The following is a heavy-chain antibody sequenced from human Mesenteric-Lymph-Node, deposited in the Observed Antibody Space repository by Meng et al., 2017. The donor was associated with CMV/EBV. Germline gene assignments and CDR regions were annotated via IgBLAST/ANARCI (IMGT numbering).Heavy chain of an antibody. Sequence: GGYSWSCVRQHPGERLEWIVCSNYSESTYYNPSLKGRVTISVDTSKNQFSLKLSSVTAADTAVYSGAKEKEYSSSSGGITYWYFDLWGRGTLVTVSS. V-gene: IGHV4-31*02. CDR3: AKEKEYSSSSGGITYWYFDL. CDR1: GGYS. D-gene: IGHD6-6*01. CDR2: SNYSEST. J-gene: IGHJ2*01.